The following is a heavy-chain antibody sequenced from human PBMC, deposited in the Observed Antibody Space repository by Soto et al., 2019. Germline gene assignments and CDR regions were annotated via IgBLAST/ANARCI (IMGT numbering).Heavy chain of an antibody. D-gene: IGHD2-8*01. CDR1: GFTFSSYA. Sequence: EVQLLESGGGLVQPGGSLRLSCAASGFTFSSYAMSWVRQAPGKGLEWVSAISGSGGSTYYADSVKGRFTISRDNSKNTLYLQMNGLRAEDTAVYYCANSLNEYCTNCVCYPDRFDYWGQGTLVTLSS. V-gene: IGHV3-23*01. CDR3: ANSLNEYCTNCVCYPDRFDY. CDR2: ISGSGGST. J-gene: IGHJ4*02.